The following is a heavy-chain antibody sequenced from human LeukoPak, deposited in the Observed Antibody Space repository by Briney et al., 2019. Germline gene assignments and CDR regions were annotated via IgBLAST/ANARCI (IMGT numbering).Heavy chain of an antibody. CDR1: GLTFSDYY. J-gene: IGHJ6*03. CDR2: ISSSGYSSTR. Sequence: KTGGSLRLSCAASGLTFSDYYMSWIRQAPGKGLEWGSYISSSGYSSTRYYADSVKGRFTISRDNSKNTLYLQMNSLRAEDTAVYYCAKGGRVPVTIFGVVTTLGDHYYYMDVWGKGTTVTVSS. D-gene: IGHD3-3*01. CDR3: AKGGRVPVTIFGVVTTLGDHYYYMDV. V-gene: IGHV3-11*01.